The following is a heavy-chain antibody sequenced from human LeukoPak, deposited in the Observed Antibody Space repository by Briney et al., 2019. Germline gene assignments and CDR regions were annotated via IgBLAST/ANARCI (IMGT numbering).Heavy chain of an antibody. V-gene: IGHV3-13*01. CDR1: GFTFSSYD. Sequence: GGSLRLSCAASGFTFSSYDMHWVRQATGKGLEWVSAIGTGGDTYYPGSVKGRFTISRENAKNSLYLQMNSLRAEDTAVYYCARGSYGGNSGGDYYYGMDVWGQGTTVTVSS. CDR3: ARGSYGGNSGGDYYYGMDV. D-gene: IGHD4-23*01. CDR2: IGTGGDT. J-gene: IGHJ6*02.